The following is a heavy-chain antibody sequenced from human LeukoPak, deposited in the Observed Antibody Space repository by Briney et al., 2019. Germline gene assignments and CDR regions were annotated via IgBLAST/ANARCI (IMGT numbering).Heavy chain of an antibody. Sequence: GGSLRLSCAASGFIFDYYSMHWVRQAPGKGLEYVSVVSPDGRTTYYTNSVKGRFTIPRDNSKNTIYLQMGSLRDDDTAVYYCAREQPAGSTDYWGQGTLVTVSS. J-gene: IGHJ4*02. CDR1: GFIFDYYS. CDR2: VSPDGRTT. CDR3: AREQPAGSTDY. V-gene: IGHV3-64*01. D-gene: IGHD2-2*01.